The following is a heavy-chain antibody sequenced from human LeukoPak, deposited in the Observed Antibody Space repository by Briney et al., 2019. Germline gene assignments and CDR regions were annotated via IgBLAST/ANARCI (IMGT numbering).Heavy chain of an antibody. CDR3: ATVIKFWPLLYSQH. CDR2: FYPEDGET. Sequence: ASLKVSCKVSVDTLTELSMHCVRQAPGKGREWRGGFYPEDGETIYAQKYQGRVTMTEDTSTDTAYMELSSLRSEDTAVYYCATVIKFWPLLYSQHWGQGTLVTVSS. CDR1: VDTLTELS. V-gene: IGHV1-24*01. D-gene: IGHD3-16*02. J-gene: IGHJ1*01.